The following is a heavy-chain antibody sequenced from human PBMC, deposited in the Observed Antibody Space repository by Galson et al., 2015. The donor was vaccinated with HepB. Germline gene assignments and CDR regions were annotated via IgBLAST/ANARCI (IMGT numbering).Heavy chain of an antibody. J-gene: IGHJ4*02. CDR1: GFTFTNYG. CDR3: ARGAPVSFIMVAHLDY. Sequence: SLRLSCAASGFTFTNYGMHWARQAPGKGLEWVALIWDDGSNKYYADSVKGRFTISRDNSKNTLHLQMNSLRVEDTAVYYCARGAPVSFIMVAHLDYWGQGTLVTVSS. D-gene: IGHD2-21*01. CDR2: IWDDGSNK. V-gene: IGHV3-33*01.